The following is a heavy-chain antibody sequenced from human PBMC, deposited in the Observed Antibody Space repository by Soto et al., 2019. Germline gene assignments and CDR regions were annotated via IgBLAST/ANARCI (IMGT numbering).Heavy chain of an antibody. CDR1: GGSISSGGYY. V-gene: IGHV4-31*03. CDR3: ARGDPTTFDS. J-gene: IGHJ4*02. CDR2: IYYSGST. D-gene: IGHD1-1*01. Sequence: QVQLQESGPGLVKPSQTLSLTCTVSGGSISSGGYYWSWIRQHPGKGLEWIGYIYYSGSTYYNPSLKLRVTKSVYTPNNQFALNPSSVTAADTAVCCCARGDPTTFDSWGQGTLVTVSS.